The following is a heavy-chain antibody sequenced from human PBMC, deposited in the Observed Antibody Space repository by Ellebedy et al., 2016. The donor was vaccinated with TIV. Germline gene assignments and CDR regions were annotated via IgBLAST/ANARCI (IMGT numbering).Heavy chain of an antibody. CDR1: ELTVTSNF. V-gene: IGHV3-66*01. CDR3: ARETYNDVDLKLWGIFDI. Sequence: GESLKISCAASELTVTSNFTSWVRQAPGKGLAWVSTIAIDSTTYYADSVKGRFTISRDNSKNTLDIQMNSLRAEDTAVYYCARETYNDVDLKLWGIFDIWGQGTMVTVSS. CDR2: IAIDSTT. J-gene: IGHJ3*02. D-gene: IGHD3-10*01.